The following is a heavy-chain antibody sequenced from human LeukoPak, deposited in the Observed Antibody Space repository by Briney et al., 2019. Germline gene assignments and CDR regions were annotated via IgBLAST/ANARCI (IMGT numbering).Heavy chain of an antibody. CDR2: ISWNSGSI. J-gene: IGHJ3*02. D-gene: IGHD6-19*01. Sequence: GGSLRLSCAASGFTFDDYAMHWVRQAPGKGLEWVSGISWNSGSIGYADSVKGRFTISRDNAKNSLYLQMNSLRAEDTALYYCAKDISFRAIAVAGTGAFDIWGQGTMVTVSS. CDR1: GFTFDDYA. CDR3: AKDISFRAIAVAGTGAFDI. V-gene: IGHV3-9*01.